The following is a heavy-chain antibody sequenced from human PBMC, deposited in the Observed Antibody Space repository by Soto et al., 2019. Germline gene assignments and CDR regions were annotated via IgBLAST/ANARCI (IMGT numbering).Heavy chain of an antibody. J-gene: IGHJ5*02. CDR2: IYYSASN. CDR1: GGSISSSSYY. D-gene: IGHD3-22*01. Sequence: QLQLQESGPGLVKPSETLSLTCTFSGGSISSSSYYWGWIRQHPGKGLEWIGSIYYSASNYYNPSLKSRVTISVDTSKNPFSLKLSSVTAADTAVYYCARQGYYDTPGPPFNWFDPWGQGTLVTVSS. V-gene: IGHV4-39*01. CDR3: ARQGYYDTPGPPFNWFDP.